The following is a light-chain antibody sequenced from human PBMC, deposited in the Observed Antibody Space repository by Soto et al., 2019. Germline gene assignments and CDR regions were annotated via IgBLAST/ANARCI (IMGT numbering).Light chain of an antibody. Sequence: QPVLTQPPSVSAAPGQKVTISCSGSSSNIGSNYVSWYQQLPGTAPKLLMYENNKRPSGVPDRFSGSKSGTSATLGVAGLQTGDEADYYCGTWDSSLSAGVFGGGTKVTVL. J-gene: IGLJ2*01. CDR1: SSNIGSNY. V-gene: IGLV1-51*02. CDR3: GTWDSSLSAGV. CDR2: ENN.